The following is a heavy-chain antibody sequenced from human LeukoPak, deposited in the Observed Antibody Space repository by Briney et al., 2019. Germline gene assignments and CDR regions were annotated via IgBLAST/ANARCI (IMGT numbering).Heavy chain of an antibody. CDR3: ATGALVATMIFDY. V-gene: IGHV1-24*01. J-gene: IGHJ4*02. Sequence: GASVKVSCKVSGYTLTELSMHWVRQAPGKGLEWRGGFDPEDGETIYAQKFQGGDTMTEDTSTDTAYMELSSLRSEDTAVYYCATGALVATMIFDYWGQGTLVTVSS. CDR1: GYTLTELS. D-gene: IGHD5-12*01. CDR2: FDPEDGET.